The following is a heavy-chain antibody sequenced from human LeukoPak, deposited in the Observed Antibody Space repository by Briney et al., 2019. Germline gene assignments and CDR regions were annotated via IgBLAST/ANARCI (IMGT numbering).Heavy chain of an antibody. CDR2: ISSSSSYI. J-gene: IGHJ4*02. D-gene: IGHD3-22*01. CDR3: AKDYSNYYDSSGPDY. V-gene: IGHV3-21*01. CDR1: GFTFSSYS. Sequence: GGSLRLSCAASGFTFSSYSMNWVRQAPGKGLEWVSSISSSSSYIYYADSVKGRFTISRDNAKNSLYLQMNSLRAEDTAVYYCAKDYSNYYDSSGPDYWGQGILVTVSS.